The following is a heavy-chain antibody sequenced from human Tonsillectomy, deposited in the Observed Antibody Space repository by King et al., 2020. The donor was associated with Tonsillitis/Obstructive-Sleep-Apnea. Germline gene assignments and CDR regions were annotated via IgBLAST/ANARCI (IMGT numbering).Heavy chain of an antibody. V-gene: IGHV5-10-1*01. Sequence: EVQLVQSGAEVREPGESLMISCKASGYRFTTYWISWVRQLPGKGLEWMGRIDPSDSQTNYSPSFQGHVTISSDNSITTAHLQWSSLKASDTAMYYCTRHPPSGYGNDYWGQGTLVTVSS. J-gene: IGHJ4*02. CDR2: IDPSDSQT. D-gene: IGHD5-12*01. CDR3: TRHPPSGYGNDY. CDR1: GYRFTTYW.